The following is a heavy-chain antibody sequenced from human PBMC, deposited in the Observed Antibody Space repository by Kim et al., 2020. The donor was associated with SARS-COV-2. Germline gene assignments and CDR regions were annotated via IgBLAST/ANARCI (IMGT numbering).Heavy chain of an antibody. V-gene: IGHV3-33*01. CDR1: GFTFSTYG. CDR3: ARDRAFGGVMEYYFDY. CDR2: IWYDGSDK. J-gene: IGHJ4*02. D-gene: IGHD3-16*01. Sequence: GGSLRLSCAASGFTFSTYGMHWVRQAPGKGLEWVAVIWYDGSDKYYADSVKGRFTISRDHSKNTLYLQMNSLRAEDTAVYYCARDRAFGGVMEYYFDYWGQGTLVTVSS.